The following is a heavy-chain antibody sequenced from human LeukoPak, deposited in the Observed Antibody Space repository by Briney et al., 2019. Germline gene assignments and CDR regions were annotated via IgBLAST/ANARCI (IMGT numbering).Heavy chain of an antibody. CDR2: IYYSGST. CDR1: GRPISSHY. Sequence: SDTLSLTCTLSGRPISSHYWSWLRQPPGKGLEWIGHIYYSGSTNYNPSLKRRVTISLDTSKNHIFPTMNYATAADTAVFYCAGGGDFDYRGQGNLVTVSS. J-gene: IGHJ4*02. CDR3: AGGGDFDY. D-gene: IGHD2-15*01. V-gene: IGHV4-59*11.